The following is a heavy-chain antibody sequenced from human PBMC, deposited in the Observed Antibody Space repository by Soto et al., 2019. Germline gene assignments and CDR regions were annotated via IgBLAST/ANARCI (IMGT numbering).Heavy chain of an antibody. V-gene: IGHV1-24*01. J-gene: IGHJ4*02. CDR3: AKVSIKIFGVVIPFDY. Sequence: ASVKVSCKVSGYTLTELSMHWVRQAPGKGLEWMGGFDPEDGETIYAQKFQGRVTMTEDTSTDTAYMELSSLRSEDTAVYYCAKVSIKIFGVVIPFDYCGQGTLVTVSS. D-gene: IGHD3-3*01. CDR2: FDPEDGET. CDR1: GYTLTELS.